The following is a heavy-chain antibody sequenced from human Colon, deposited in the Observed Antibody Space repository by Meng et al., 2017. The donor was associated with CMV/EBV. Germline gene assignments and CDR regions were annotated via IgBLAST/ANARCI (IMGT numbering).Heavy chain of an antibody. CDR3: ARAAYYDILTGYYSDGFYGMDV. D-gene: IGHD3-9*01. CDR2: IYPGDSDT. J-gene: IGHJ6*02. Sequence: GESLKISCKGSGYSFTTYWIGWVRQMPGKGLEWMGVIYPGDSDTRYSPSFQGQVTISADNSITTAYLQWSRLKASDTAMYYCARAAYYDILTGYYSDGFYGMDVWGQGTTVTVSS. CDR1: GYSFTTYW. V-gene: IGHV5-51*01.